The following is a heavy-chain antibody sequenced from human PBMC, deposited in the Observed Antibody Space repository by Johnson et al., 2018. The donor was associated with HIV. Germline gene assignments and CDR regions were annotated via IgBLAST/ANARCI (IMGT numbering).Heavy chain of an antibody. D-gene: IGHD1-26*01. CDR1: GFTFNTYG. CDR2: IRYDGNSK. V-gene: IGHV3-30*02. Sequence: QVQLVESEGGLVKPGESFRLSCAASGFTFNTYGMDWVRQAPGKGLEWVAFIRYDGNSKYYIDSVKGRFTVSRDNSKNTLYLQMKSLRPEDTAVYYCAKESKWESRTPHAFDMWGQGTMVTVSS. J-gene: IGHJ3*02. CDR3: AKESKWESRTPHAFDM.